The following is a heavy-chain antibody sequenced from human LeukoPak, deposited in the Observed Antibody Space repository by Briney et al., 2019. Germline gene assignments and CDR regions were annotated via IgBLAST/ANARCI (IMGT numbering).Heavy chain of an antibody. CDR2: ITRKDAI. D-gene: IGHD3-10*01. CDR3: ARGTYYSGSGPGNWFDP. CDR1: GFIFSDYY. J-gene: IGHJ5*02. V-gene: IGHV3-11*01. Sequence: GGSLRLSCTASGFIFSDYYMNWIRQSPGKGLEWVSHITRKDAIEYADSVRGRFTISRDNANNLLYLQMDSLRPEDTAVYYCARGTYYSGSGPGNWFDPWGHGTLVTVSS.